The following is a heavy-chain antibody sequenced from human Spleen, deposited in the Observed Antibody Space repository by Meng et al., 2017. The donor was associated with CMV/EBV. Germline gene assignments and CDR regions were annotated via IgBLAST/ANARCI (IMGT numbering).Heavy chain of an antibody. Sequence: IFSSYRMNWVRQAPGKGLEWVSSISSSSSYIYHVDSVKGRFTISRDNAKNSLYLQMNSLRAEDTAVYYCARQRNVLTGYFGFDAFDIWGQGTMVTVSS. J-gene: IGHJ3*02. CDR2: ISSSSSYI. D-gene: IGHD3-9*01. CDR1: IFSSYR. CDR3: ARQRNVLTGYFGFDAFDI. V-gene: IGHV3-21*01.